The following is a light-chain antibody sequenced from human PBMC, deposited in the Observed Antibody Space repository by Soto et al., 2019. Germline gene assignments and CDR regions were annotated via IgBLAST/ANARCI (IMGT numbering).Light chain of an antibody. J-gene: IGKJ3*01. CDR1: QSVSSSY. V-gene: IGKV3-20*01. CDR2: GAS. CDR3: QQYGSSLLFT. Sequence: EIVLTQSPGTLSLSPGERATLSCRASQSVSSSYLAWYQQIPGQAPRILIYGASSRATGIPDRFTGSGSGTDFSLTISRLEPEDLAVYYCQQYGSSLLFTCGPGPKVDIK.